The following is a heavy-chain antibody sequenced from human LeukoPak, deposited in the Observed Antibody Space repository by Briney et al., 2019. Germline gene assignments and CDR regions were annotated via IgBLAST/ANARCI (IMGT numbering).Heavy chain of an antibody. J-gene: IGHJ5*02. CDR2: FSSSSSYI. D-gene: IGHD3-10*01. CDR3: ARDYYGSGSLKGFDP. Sequence: GGSLRLSCAASGFSFSSYGMNWVRQAPGKGLEWVSSFSSSSSYIYYAESVKGRFTISRDNAENSLYLQMNSLRAEDTAVHFCARDYYGSGSLKGFDPWGQGTLVTVSS. CDR1: GFSFSSYG. V-gene: IGHV3-21*01.